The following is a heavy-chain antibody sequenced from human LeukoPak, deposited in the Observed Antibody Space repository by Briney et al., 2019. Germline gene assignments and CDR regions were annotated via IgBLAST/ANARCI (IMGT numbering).Heavy chain of an antibody. V-gene: IGHV3-48*03. J-gene: IGHJ4*02. D-gene: IGHD1-20*01. CDR3: ARRGYNWKFDY. CDR1: GFTFNSYE. Sequence: GGSLRLSCAASGFTFNSYEMNWVRQAPGKELEWVSYISSSGSTIYYADSVKGRFTISRDNAKNSLYLQMNSLRAEDTAVYYCARRGYNWKFDYWGQGTLVTVSS. CDR2: ISSSGSTI.